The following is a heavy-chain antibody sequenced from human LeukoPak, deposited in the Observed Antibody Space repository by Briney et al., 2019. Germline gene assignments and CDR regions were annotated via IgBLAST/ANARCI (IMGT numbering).Heavy chain of an antibody. D-gene: IGHD3-10*01. V-gene: IGHV1-69*13. CDR1: GYTFTSYY. CDR2: IIPVFDTA. CDR3: ASQSHISMIRGVINFDY. Sequence: SVKVSCKASGYTFTSYYMHWVRQAPGQGLEWMGGIIPVFDTANYAQKFQGRVTITAGESTNKAYMELSSLRFEDTAVYYCASQSHISMIRGVINFDYWGQGTLVTVSS. J-gene: IGHJ4*02.